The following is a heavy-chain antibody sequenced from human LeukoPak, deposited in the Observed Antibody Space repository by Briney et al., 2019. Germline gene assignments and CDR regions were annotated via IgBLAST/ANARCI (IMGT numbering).Heavy chain of an antibody. D-gene: IGHD6-13*01. Sequence: PSETLSLTCTVSGGSISSYYWSWIRQPAGKGLEWIGRTYTSGSTNYNPSLKSRVTMSVDTSKNQFSLKLSSVTAADTAVYYCARDSSSWSGDYYYGMDVWGQGTTVTVSS. CDR1: GGSISSYY. CDR2: TYTSGST. J-gene: IGHJ6*02. V-gene: IGHV4-4*07. CDR3: ARDSSSWSGDYYYGMDV.